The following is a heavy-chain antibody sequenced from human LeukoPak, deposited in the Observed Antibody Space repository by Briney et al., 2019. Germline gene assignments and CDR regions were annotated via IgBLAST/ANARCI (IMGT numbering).Heavy chain of an antibody. J-gene: IGHJ3*02. V-gene: IGHV3-30-3*01. Sequence: GGSLRLSCAASGXTFSSYAMHWVRQAPGKGLEWVAVISYDGSNKYYADSVKGRFTISRDDSKNTLYLQMNSLRAEDTAVYYCARENAFDIWGQGTMVTVSS. CDR3: ARENAFDI. CDR2: ISYDGSNK. CDR1: GXTFSSYA.